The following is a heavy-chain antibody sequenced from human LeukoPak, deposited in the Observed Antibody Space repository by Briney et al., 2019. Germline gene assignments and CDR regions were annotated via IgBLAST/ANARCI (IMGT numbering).Heavy chain of an antibody. D-gene: IGHD5-18*01. CDR3: ARARGNTYGYFEY. CDR1: GLTLSGYW. Sequence: PGGSLRLSCAASGLTLSGYWMQWVRQAPGKGLVWVSRINGDASSTSYADSVKGRFTISRDNAKSTLYLQMNSLRVEDTAVYYCARARGNTYGYFEYWGQGTLVTVSS. V-gene: IGHV3-74*01. CDR2: INGDASST. J-gene: IGHJ4*02.